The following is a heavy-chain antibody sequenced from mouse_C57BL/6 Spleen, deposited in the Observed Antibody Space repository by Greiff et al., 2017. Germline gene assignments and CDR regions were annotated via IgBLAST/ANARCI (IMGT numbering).Heavy chain of an antibody. CDR3: AYGSSYYYAMDY. J-gene: IGHJ4*01. CDR1: GYTFTSYW. Sequence: QVQLQQPGAELVMPGASVKLSCKASGYTFTSYWMHWVKQRPGQGLEWIGEIDPSDSYTNYNQKFKGKSTLTVDKSSSTAYMQLSSLTSEDSTVYYCAYGSSYYYAMDYWGQGTSVTVSS. D-gene: IGHD1-1*01. V-gene: IGHV1-69*01. CDR2: IDPSDSYT.